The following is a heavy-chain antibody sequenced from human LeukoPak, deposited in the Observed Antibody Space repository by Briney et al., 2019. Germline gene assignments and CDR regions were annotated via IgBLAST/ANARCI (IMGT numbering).Heavy chain of an antibody. CDR1: GGSISSGGYC. Sequence: SETLSLTCTVSGGSISSGGYCWSWIRQHPGKGLEWIGYIYYSGSTYYNPSLKSRVTISVDTSKNQFSLKLSSVTAADTAVYYCARGVGVAFDIWGQGTMVTVSS. CDR2: IYYSGST. J-gene: IGHJ3*02. CDR3: ARGVGVAFDI. D-gene: IGHD2-15*01. V-gene: IGHV4-31*03.